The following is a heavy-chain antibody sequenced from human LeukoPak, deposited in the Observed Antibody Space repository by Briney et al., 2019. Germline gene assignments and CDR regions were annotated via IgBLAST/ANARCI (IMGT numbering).Heavy chain of an antibody. V-gene: IGHV4-39*07. CDR2: VYYTGAS. CDR1: GGSISSSSYY. D-gene: IGHD6-13*01. J-gene: IGHJ4*02. CDR3: ARGAPQQN. Sequence: SETLSLTCTVSGGSISSSSYYWGWIRQPSGKGLEWIGSVYYTGASYYNPSLKSRVTISIDTSKKHFSLKLTSVTAADTAVYYCARGAPQQNWGQGTLVTVSS.